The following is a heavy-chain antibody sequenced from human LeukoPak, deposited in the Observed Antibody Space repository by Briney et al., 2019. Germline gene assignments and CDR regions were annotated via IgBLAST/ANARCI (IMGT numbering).Heavy chain of an antibody. V-gene: IGHV5-51*01. CDR2: IYPGDSDT. CDR3: ARRWDTLEFFHY. Sequence: GESLKISCRASGNSFSTNWIGWVRQMPGKGLEWMGVIYPGDSDTRYSPSFQGQVTISADKSISTAYLQWSSLKASDTAMYYCARRWDTLEFFHYWGQGTLVTVSS. CDR1: GNSFSTNW. J-gene: IGHJ4*02. D-gene: IGHD3-10*01.